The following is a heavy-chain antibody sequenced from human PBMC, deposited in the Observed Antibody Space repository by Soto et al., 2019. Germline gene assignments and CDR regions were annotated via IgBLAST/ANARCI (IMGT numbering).Heavy chain of an antibody. CDR3: ATRITVFGLLIPPFDP. V-gene: IGHV4-34*02. Sequence: QVHLQQWGAGLLKPSETLSLTCAVYGGSVNGYYWNWIRQPPGKGLEWIGEINHTGGTHYNPSLKSRVSMSVDTSKNQFSLRLSSVTAADTAIYYCATRITVFGLLIPPFDPWGQGTQVTVSS. CDR1: GGSVNGYY. D-gene: IGHD3-3*01. J-gene: IGHJ5*02. CDR2: INHTGGT.